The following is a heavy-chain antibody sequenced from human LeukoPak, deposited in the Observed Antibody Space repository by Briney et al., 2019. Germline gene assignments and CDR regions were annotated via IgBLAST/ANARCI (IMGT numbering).Heavy chain of an antibody. CDR1: GFRFSNSA. CDR2: ISGSGSST. CDR3: AKDLTWNEWLILYQFDV. D-gene: IGHD6-19*01. Sequence: GGSLRLSCAATGFRFSNSAMSWVRQAPGKGLEWVSGISGSGSSTYDADFVKGRFTVSRDNSKNTLYLQMSSLRAEDTGIYFCAKDLTWNEWLILYQFDVWGQGALVTVSS. J-gene: IGHJ4*02. V-gene: IGHV3-23*01.